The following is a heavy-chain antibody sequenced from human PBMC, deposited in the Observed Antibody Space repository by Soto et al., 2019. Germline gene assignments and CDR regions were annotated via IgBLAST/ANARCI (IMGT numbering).Heavy chain of an antibody. D-gene: IGHD6-13*01. Sequence: SETLFLTCTVSGGSISSYYWSWIRQPPWKGLEWIGYIYYSGSTNYNPSLKSRVTISVDTSKNQFSLKLSSVTAADTAVYYCARARIAAAGPFDYWGQGTLVTVSS. CDR2: IYYSGST. J-gene: IGHJ4*02. CDR3: ARARIAAAGPFDY. CDR1: GGSISSYY. V-gene: IGHV4-59*01.